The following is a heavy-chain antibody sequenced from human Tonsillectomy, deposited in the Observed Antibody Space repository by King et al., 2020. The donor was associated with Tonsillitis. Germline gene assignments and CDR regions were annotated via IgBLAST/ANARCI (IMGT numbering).Heavy chain of an antibody. J-gene: IGHJ3*02. CDR3: ARGRPMVYAGVHDAFDI. D-gene: IGHD2-8*01. Sequence: VQLQESGPGLVKPSQTLSLTCTVSGAPITSGHYYWSWIRQHPGKGLEWIGYIYYSGSTDYNPSLKSRVTMSLDTSQNQFSLKLSSATAADTAVYYCARGRPMVYAGVHDAFDIWGQGTMVTVSS. CDR1: GAPITSGHYY. CDR2: IYYSGST. V-gene: IGHV4-31*03.